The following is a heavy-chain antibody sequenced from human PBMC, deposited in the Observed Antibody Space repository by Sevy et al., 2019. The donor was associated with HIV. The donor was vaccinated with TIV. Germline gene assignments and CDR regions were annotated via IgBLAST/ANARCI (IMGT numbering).Heavy chain of an antibody. V-gene: IGHV1-24*01. CDR2: FDPEDGET. J-gene: IGHJ3*02. Sequence: ASVKVSCKVSGYTLTELSMHWVRQAPGKGLEWMGGFDPEDGETIYTQKFQGRVTMTEDTSTDTAYMELSSLRSEDTAVYYCATGDHRGADYDSRMYVFVAFDIWGQGTMVTVSS. D-gene: IGHD3-22*01. CDR1: GYTLTELS. CDR3: ATGDHRGADYDSRMYVFVAFDI.